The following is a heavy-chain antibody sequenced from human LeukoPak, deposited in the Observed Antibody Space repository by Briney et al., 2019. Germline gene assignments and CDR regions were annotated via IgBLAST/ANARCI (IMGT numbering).Heavy chain of an antibody. D-gene: IGHD4-17*01. V-gene: IGHV4-34*01. CDR2: INHSGST. Sequence: SETLSLTCAVYGGSFSGYYWSWIRQPPGKGREWIGEINHSGSTNYNPPLKSRVTISVDTSKNQFSLKLSPVTAADTAVYYCASFYGASAFDIWGQGTMVTVSS. CDR1: GGSFSGYY. J-gene: IGHJ3*02. CDR3: ASFYGASAFDI.